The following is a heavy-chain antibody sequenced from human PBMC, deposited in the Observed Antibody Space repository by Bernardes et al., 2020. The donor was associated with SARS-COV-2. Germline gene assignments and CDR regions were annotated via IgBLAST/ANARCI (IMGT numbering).Heavy chain of an antibody. D-gene: IGHD3-16*01. Sequence: GGSLRLSCAASGFRLSDSAIHWVRRAPGKGLEWVALLSFHDNKEFYADSVKGRFTISRDRSTNTVSLQMDGLGPEDTAVYFCARGPFGVSTRGSLDYWGQGTLVAVSS. V-gene: IGHV3-30*03. J-gene: IGHJ4*02. CDR2: LSFHDNKE. CDR3: ARGPFGVSTRGSLDY. CDR1: GFRLSDSA.